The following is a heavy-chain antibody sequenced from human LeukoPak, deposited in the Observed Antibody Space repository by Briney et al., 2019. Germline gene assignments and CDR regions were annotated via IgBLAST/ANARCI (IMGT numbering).Heavy chain of an antibody. D-gene: IGHD3-3*01. CDR2: IYHSGST. V-gene: IGHV4-34*01. CDR3: ARGGILEWLLYWFDP. J-gene: IGHJ5*02. CDR1: GVSFSGYY. Sequence: PSGTLSLTCAVYGVSFSGYYWSWIRQPPGKGLEWIGYIYHSGSTYYNPSLKSRVTISVDRSKNQFSLKLSSVTAADAAVYYCARGGILEWLLYWFDPWGQGTLVTVSS.